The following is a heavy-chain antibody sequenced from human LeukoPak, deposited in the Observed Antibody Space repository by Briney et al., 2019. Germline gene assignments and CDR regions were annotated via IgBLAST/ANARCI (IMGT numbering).Heavy chain of an antibody. D-gene: IGHD3-16*01. Sequence: GGXXRLXCAASGFTFSSYAMSWVRQAPGKXLXWVSTISGSGGRTYYADSVKGRFTISRDNSNNTLSLQMTSLRAGDTAVYYCARGGITSLLNWFDPWGQGILVTVSS. CDR2: ISGSGGRT. J-gene: IGHJ5*02. CDR3: ARGGITSLLNWFDP. CDR1: GFTFSSYA. V-gene: IGHV3-23*01.